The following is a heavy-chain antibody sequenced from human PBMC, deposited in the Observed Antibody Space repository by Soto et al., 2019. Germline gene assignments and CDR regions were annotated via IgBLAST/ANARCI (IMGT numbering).Heavy chain of an antibody. V-gene: IGHV4-61*01. CDR1: SDSVSSTSYH. Sequence: SETLSLTCTVSSDSVSSTSYHWSWIRQPPGKGLEWIGYIYYSGSTNYNPSLKSRVTISVDTSKNQFSLKLTSVTAADTAVYYCARIRRGGGGSFSMDVWGQGTTVTVSS. J-gene: IGHJ6*02. CDR2: IYYSGST. D-gene: IGHD2-15*01. CDR3: ARIRRGGGGSFSMDV.